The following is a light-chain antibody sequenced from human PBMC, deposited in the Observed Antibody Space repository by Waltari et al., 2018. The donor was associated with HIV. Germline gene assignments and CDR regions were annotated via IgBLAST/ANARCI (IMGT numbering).Light chain of an antibody. CDR3: QQYYTFVT. V-gene: IGKV4-1*01. CDR1: QSVLYSSNNKNY. CDR2: WAS. J-gene: IGKJ4*01. Sequence: DIVMTQSPDSLAVSLGERATINCKSSQSVLYSSNNKNYLAWYQQKPGQPPKLLIYWASTRESGVPDRFSGSGSGTDFTLTISSLQAEDVAVYYCQQYYTFVTFGGGTKVEI.